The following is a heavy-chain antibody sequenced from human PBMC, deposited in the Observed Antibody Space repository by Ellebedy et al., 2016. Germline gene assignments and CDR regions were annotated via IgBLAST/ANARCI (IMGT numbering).Heavy chain of an antibody. V-gene: IGHV1-18*01. D-gene: IGHD3-10*01. Sequence: ASVKVSCKASGYTFTSYGISWVRQAPRQGLEWMGWISAYNGNTNYAENLQGRVTMTTDTSTSTAYMELTSLRSDDTAVYYCAREGGDFYGSGSYGDFDYWGQGTLVTVSS. J-gene: IGHJ4*02. CDR1: GYTFTSYG. CDR3: AREGGDFYGSGSYGDFDY. CDR2: ISAYNGNT.